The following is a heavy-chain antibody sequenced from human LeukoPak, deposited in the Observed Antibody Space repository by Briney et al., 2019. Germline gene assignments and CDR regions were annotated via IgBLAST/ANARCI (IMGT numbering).Heavy chain of an antibody. CDR3: AKGAHYYGSGSSNY. CDR2: ISWNSGGI. J-gene: IGHJ4*02. D-gene: IGHD3-10*01. Sequence: PGRSLRLSCAASGFTFDDYAMHWVRQAPGKGLEWVSGISWNSGGIGYADSVKGRFTISRDNAKNSLYLQMNSLRAEDTALYYCAKGAHYYGSGSSNYWGQGTLVTVSS. V-gene: IGHV3-9*01. CDR1: GFTFDDYA.